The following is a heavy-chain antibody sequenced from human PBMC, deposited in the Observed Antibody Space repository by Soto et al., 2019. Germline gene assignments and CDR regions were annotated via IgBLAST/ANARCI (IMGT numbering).Heavy chain of an antibody. CDR2: ISAHNGNT. CDR1: GYAFTTYG. Sequence: QVHLVQSGAEVKKPGASVKVSCKGSGYAFTTYGITWVRQAPGQGLEWMGWISAHNGNTNYAQKLQGRVTVTRDTSTSTAHMVLRSLRSDDTAVYYCARGRYGEYWGPGARVTVSS. V-gene: IGHV1-18*01. CDR3: ARGRYGEY. J-gene: IGHJ4*02. D-gene: IGHD3-10*01.